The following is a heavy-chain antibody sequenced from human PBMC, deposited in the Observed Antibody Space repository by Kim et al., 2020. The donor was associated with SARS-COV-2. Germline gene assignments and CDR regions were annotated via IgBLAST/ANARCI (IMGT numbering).Heavy chain of an antibody. CDR3: ARGDRYCSSSSCYNY. CDR2: MNPYSGNT. V-gene: IGHV1-8*01. CDR1: GYTFTDYD. Sequence: ASVKVSCKASGYTFTDYDINWVRQATGQGPEWMGWMNPYSGNTGYVQKFQGRVTMTRDTSISTAYLDLSGLRSDDRAVYYCARGDRYCSSSSCYNYWGQGTLVTVSS. D-gene: IGHD2-2*02. J-gene: IGHJ4*02.